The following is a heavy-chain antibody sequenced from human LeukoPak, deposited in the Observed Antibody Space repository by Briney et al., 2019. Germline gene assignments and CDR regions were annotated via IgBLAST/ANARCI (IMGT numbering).Heavy chain of an antibody. CDR3: ARAYYSTSWFPH. Sequence: SETLSLTCAVYGGSFSGYYWSWIRQPPGKGLEWIGEINHSGSTNYNPSLKSRVTISVDTSKNQFSLELRSVTAADTAVYYCARAYYSTSWFPHWGQGALVTVSS. CDR2: INHSGST. J-gene: IGHJ5*02. CDR1: GGSFSGYY. D-gene: IGHD3-10*01. V-gene: IGHV4-34*01.